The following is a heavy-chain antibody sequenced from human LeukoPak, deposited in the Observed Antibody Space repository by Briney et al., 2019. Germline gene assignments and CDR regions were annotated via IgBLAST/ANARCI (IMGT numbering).Heavy chain of an antibody. D-gene: IGHD6-13*01. Sequence: GGSLRLSCAASGFTFSSYSMNWVRQAPGKGLEWVSYISSRSSTIYYADSVKGRFTISRDNAKNSLYLQMNSLRAEDTAVYYCAREGTAAGTLGAFDIWGQGTMVTVSS. CDR2: ISSRSSTI. CDR1: GFTFSSYS. V-gene: IGHV3-48*04. J-gene: IGHJ3*02. CDR3: AREGTAAGTLGAFDI.